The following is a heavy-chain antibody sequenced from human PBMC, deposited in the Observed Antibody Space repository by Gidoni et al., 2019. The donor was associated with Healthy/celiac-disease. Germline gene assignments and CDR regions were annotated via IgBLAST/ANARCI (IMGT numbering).Heavy chain of an antibody. CDR3: ARDRISVVNYDFWSGYPHGYYYYGMDV. D-gene: IGHD3-3*01. CDR1: GFTFSSYS. CDR2: ISSRRSVI. Sequence: EVQLVESGGGLVKPGGSLRLSCAASGFTFSSYSMKWDRQAPGKGLECVSAISSRRSVIYYADAVKGSFTISRDNAKNSLYLQLNSLRAEDTAVYYCARDRISVVNYDFWSGYPHGYYYYGMDVWGQGTTVTVSS. J-gene: IGHJ6*02. V-gene: IGHV3-21*01.